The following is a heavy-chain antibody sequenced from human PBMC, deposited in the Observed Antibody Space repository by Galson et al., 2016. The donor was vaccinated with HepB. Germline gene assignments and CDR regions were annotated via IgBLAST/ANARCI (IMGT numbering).Heavy chain of an antibody. Sequence: SVKVSCKASGGTFSTYAITWVRQAPGQGLEWMGGIIPIFGTANYAQKFQDIVTITADESTTTAYMELSSLSSGDTAVYYCARSSLPYQLLGTFDIWGQGTMVTVSS. CDR2: IIPIFGTA. J-gene: IGHJ3*02. V-gene: IGHV1-69*13. D-gene: IGHD2-2*01. CDR3: ARSSLPYQLLGTFDI. CDR1: GGTFSTYA.